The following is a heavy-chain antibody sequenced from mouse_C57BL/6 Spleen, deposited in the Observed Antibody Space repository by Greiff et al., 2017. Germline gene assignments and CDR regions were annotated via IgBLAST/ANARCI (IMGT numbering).Heavy chain of an antibody. J-gene: IGHJ2*01. V-gene: IGHV14-2*01. CDR3: ASWGLLPFDY. D-gene: IGHD2-3*01. CDR2: IDPEDGET. CDR1: GFNIKDYY. Sequence: VQLQQSGAELVKPGASVKLSCTASGFNIKDYYMHWVKQRTEQGLEWIGRIDPEDGETKYAPKFQGKATITADKSSNTAYLQISSLTSEDTAVYYCASWGLLPFDYWGQGTTLTVSS.